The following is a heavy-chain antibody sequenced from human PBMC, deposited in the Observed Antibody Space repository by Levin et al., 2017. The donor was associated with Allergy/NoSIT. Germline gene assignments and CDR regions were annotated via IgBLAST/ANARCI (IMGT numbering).Heavy chain of an antibody. J-gene: IGHJ4*02. CDR2: ITGSGVST. V-gene: IGHV3-23*01. CDR1: GFTFSSYA. Sequence: PGGSLRLSCAASGFTFSSYAMSWVRQAPGEGLEWVSAITGSGVSTYYADSVKGRFTISRDNSRNTLFLQMNSLRAEDTAVYYCASGGSWQATFDYWGQGTLVTVSS. CDR3: ASGGSWQATFDY. D-gene: IGHD3-10*01.